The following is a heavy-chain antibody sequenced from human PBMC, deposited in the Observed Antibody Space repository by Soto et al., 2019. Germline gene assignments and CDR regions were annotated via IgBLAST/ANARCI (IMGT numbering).Heavy chain of an antibody. D-gene: IGHD3-10*01. Sequence: QVQLQESGPGLVKPSQTLSLTCTVSGGSISSGGYYWSWIRQHPGKGLEWIGYIYYSGSTYYNPSLKSRVTISVDTSKNQFPLKLSSVTAADTAVYYCARFPSKEGSYSPLVDYWGQGTLVTVSS. CDR1: GGSISSGGYY. J-gene: IGHJ4*02. CDR2: IYYSGST. V-gene: IGHV4-31*03. CDR3: ARFPSKEGSYSPLVDY.